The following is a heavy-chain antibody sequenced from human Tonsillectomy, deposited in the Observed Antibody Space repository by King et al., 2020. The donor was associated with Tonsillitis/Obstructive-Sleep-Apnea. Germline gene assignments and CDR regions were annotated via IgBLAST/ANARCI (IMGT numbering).Heavy chain of an antibody. CDR3: ATSPYYYYMDV. CDR2: INSDGSST. V-gene: IGHV3-74*01. J-gene: IGHJ6*03. Sequence: EVQLVESGGGLVQPGGSLRLSCAASGFTFSSYWMHWVRQAPGQGLVWVSRINSDGSSTSYADSVKGRFTISRDNAKNTLYLQMNSLRAEDTAVYYCATSPYYYYMDVWGKGTTVTVSS. CDR1: GFTFSSYW.